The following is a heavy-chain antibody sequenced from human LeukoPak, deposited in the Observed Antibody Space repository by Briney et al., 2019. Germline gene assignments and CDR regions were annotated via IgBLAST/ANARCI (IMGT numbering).Heavy chain of an antibody. V-gene: IGHV3-7*01. D-gene: IGHD3-10*01. CDR3: ARDATPDPRGT. Sequence: GGSLRLSCAGSGFMFTRYWMSWVRQTPGKGLEWVANIKQDGSEKYYVDSVKGRFTISRDNAKNSLYLQMNSLRVEDTAIYYWARDATPDPRGTWGQETPVTASS. CDR2: IKQDGSEK. CDR1: GFMFTRYW. J-gene: IGHJ5*02.